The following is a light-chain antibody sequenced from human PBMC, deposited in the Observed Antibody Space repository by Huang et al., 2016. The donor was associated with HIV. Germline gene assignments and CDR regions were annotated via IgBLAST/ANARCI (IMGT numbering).Light chain of an antibody. Sequence: DIVLTQSPATLSFSPGQSATLSCRASQNINNYLDWYQKKPGQAPRPLIYDSFNRATGIPARFSGGGSGTDFTLTISTLEPEDFAVYYCQQRSAWPLTFGGGTKVEIK. J-gene: IGKJ4*01. CDR1: QNINNY. CDR3: QQRSAWPLT. CDR2: DSF. V-gene: IGKV3-11*01.